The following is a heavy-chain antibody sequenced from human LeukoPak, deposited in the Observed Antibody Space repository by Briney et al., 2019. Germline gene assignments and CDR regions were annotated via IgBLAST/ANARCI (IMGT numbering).Heavy chain of an antibody. CDR1: GFTFSSYA. Sequence: GGSLRLSCAASGFTFSSYAMHWVRQAPGKGLEWVAVISYDGSNKYYADSVKGRFTISRDNSKNTLYLQMNSLRAEDTAVYYCAKDRGVIVVVNWFDPWGQGTLVTVSS. CDR3: AKDRGVIVVVNWFDP. CDR2: ISYDGSNK. D-gene: IGHD3-22*01. V-gene: IGHV3-30-3*01. J-gene: IGHJ5*02.